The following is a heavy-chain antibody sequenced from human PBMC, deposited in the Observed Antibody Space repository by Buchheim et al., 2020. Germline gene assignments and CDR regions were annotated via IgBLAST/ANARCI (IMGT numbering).Heavy chain of an antibody. CDR2: VYYSGST. D-gene: IGHD1-26*01. V-gene: IGHV4-31*03. CDR3: ARNGEPGATSWFDP. Sequence: QVQLQESGPGLVKPSQTLSLTCTVSGVSISSGDYYWNWIRQRPGKGLEWIGYVYYSGSTYHHLSLQRRVTISVDTSKNQFSLKLSSVSDADTAVYYCARNGEPGATSWFDPWGQGIL. CDR1: GVSISSGDYY. J-gene: IGHJ5*02.